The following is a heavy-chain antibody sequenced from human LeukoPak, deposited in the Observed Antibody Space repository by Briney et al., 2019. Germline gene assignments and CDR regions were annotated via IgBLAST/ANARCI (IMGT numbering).Heavy chain of an antibody. V-gene: IGHV3-66*01. D-gene: IGHD5-12*01. Sequence: GGSLRLSCAASGFTVSTNYLSWVRQAPGKGLEWVSVIHSGGSTNYADSVKGRFTISRDNAKNSLYLQMNSLRAEDTAVDYCARGDRADWLRGLDYWGQGSLVTVSS. CDR3: ARGDRADWLRGLDY. J-gene: IGHJ4*02. CDR2: IHSGGST. CDR1: GFTVSTNY.